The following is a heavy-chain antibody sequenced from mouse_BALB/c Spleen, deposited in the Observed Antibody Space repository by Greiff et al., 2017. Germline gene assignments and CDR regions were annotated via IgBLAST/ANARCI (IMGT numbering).Heavy chain of an antibody. V-gene: IGHV5-12-1*01. D-gene: IGHD2-2*01. CDR2: ISSGGGST. CDR1: GFAFSSYD. CDR3: ASLWLRRGFDY. J-gene: IGHJ2*01. Sequence: EVQRVESGGGLVKPGGSLKLSCAASGFAFSSYDMSWVRQTPEKRLEWVAYISSGGGSTYYPDTVKGRFTISRDNAKNTLYLQMSSLKSEDTAMYYCASLWLRRGFDYWGQGTTLTVSS.